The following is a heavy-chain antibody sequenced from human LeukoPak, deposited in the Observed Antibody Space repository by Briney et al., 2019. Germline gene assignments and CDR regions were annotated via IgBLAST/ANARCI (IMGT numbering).Heavy chain of an antibody. D-gene: IGHD5-24*01. J-gene: IGHJ3*02. CDR2: IYYSGST. V-gene: IGHV4-31*03. CDR3: AKSREEIRGLDAFDI. Sequence: PSQTLSLTCSVSGGSISSDDYCWNWIRQHPGKGLEWIGYIYYSGSTYYNPSLKSRVALSVDTSKNQFSLKLSSLTAADTAVYYCAKSREEIRGLDAFDIWGQGTMVTVPS. CDR1: GGSISSDDYC.